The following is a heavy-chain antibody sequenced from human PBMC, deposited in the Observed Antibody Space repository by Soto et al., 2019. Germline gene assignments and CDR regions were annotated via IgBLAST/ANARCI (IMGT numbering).Heavy chain of an antibody. D-gene: IGHD6-19*01. Sequence: GGSLRLSCAASGFPFTHAWMNWVRQAPGKGLEWVGRIKSKADGGTTDYAAPVKGRFTISRDDSGNTLYLQMNSLITEDTAVYYCATDATREGGWHHWGQGTLVTVSS. CDR3: ATDATREGGWHH. CDR1: GFPFTHAW. J-gene: IGHJ5*02. V-gene: IGHV3-15*07. CDR2: IKSKADGGTT.